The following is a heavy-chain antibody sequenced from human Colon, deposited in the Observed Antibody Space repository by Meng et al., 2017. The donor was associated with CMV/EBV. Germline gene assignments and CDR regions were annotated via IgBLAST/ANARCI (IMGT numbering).Heavy chain of an antibody. D-gene: IGHD6-19*01. CDR2: IWYDGSNK. Sequence: GVPCSAYGIHLVRQAPGKGLRGVAVIWYDGSNKYYANSVKGRFTISRANSKTTLYLQMNRLRAEDTAVSYCAKVDPSSGWGYFDYWGQGTLVTVSS. CDR3: AKVDPSSGWGYFDY. V-gene: IGHV3-33*06. J-gene: IGHJ4*02. CDR1: GVPCSAYG.